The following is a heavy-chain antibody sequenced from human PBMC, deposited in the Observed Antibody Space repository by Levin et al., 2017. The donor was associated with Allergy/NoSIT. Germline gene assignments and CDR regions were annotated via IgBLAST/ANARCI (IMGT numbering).Heavy chain of an antibody. CDR3: ASATWSWGFFDY. CDR1: GFTVSSNY. Sequence: PSQTLSLTCAASGFTVSSNYMNWVRQAPGKGLEWVSVIYSGGSTYYADSVKGRFTISRDNSKNTLYLQMNSLRAEDTAVYYCASATWSWGFFDYWGQGTLVTVSS. CDR2: IYSGGST. V-gene: IGHV3-53*01. J-gene: IGHJ4*02. D-gene: IGHD3-16*01.